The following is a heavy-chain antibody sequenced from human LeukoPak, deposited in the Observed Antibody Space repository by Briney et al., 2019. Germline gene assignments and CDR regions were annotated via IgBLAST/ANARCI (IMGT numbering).Heavy chain of an antibody. CDR1: GYTFTSYG. J-gene: IGHJ2*01. Sequence: GASVKVSCKASGYTFTSYGISWVRQAPGQGLEWMGWISAYNGNTNYAQKFQGRVTITADESTSTAYMELSSLRSEDTALYYCAKSTYYYGSGEGSNYWYFDLWGRGTLVTVSS. CDR3: AKSTYYYGSGEGSNYWYFDL. V-gene: IGHV1-18*01. D-gene: IGHD3-10*01. CDR2: ISAYNGNT.